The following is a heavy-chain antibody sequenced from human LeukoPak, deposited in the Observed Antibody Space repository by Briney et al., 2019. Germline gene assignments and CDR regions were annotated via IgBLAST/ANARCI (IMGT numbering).Heavy chain of an antibody. D-gene: IGHD4-17*01. J-gene: IGHJ4*02. CDR3: ARDSGRTTVTWNFDY. V-gene: IGHV1-46*01. CDR2: INPSGGST. Sequence: ASVTVSCKASGYTFISYYIHWVRQAPGQGLEWMGIINPSGGSTNYAQKFQGRVTMTRDTSTNTVYMELSSLRSDDTAVYYCARDSGRTTVTWNFDYWGQGTLVTVSS. CDR1: GYTFISYY.